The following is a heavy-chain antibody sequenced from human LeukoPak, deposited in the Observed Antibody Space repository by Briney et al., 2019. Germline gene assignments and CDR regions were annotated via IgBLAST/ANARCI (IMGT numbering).Heavy chain of an antibody. D-gene: IGHD4-17*01. V-gene: IGHV4-34*01. CDR3: ARAGPNLGDYDY. Sequence: PSETLSLTCAVYGGSFSGYYWSWIRQPPGKGLEWIGEINHSGSTNYNPSLKSRVIISVDTSKNQFSLKLSSVTAADTAVYYCARAGPNLGDYDYWGQGTLVTVSS. CDR2: INHSGST. CDR1: GGSFSGYY. J-gene: IGHJ4*02.